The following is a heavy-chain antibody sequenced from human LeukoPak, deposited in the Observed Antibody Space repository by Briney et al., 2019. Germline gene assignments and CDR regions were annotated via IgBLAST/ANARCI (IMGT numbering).Heavy chain of an antibody. J-gene: IGHJ5*02. CDR1: GFTFTTYW. Sequence: PGGSLRLSCAASGFTFTTYWMGWVRQAPGKGPEWVANIKQDGSEQYYVDSVKGRFTISRDNAKNSLSLQMNSLRAEDTAVYYCARPSMYYYGSETYFWFDPWGQGTLVTVSS. CDR3: ARPSMYYYGSETYFWFDP. CDR2: IKQDGSEQ. D-gene: IGHD3-10*01. V-gene: IGHV3-7*01.